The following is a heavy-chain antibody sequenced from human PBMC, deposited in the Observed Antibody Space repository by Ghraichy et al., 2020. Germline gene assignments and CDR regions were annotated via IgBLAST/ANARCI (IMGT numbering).Heavy chain of an antibody. J-gene: IGHJ6*03. CDR2: ISSSSSYI. CDR3: ARDGYSSGWYSYYYYYMDV. Sequence: GESLNISCAASGFTFSSYSMNWVRQAPGKGLEWVSSISSSSSYIYYADSVKGRFTISRDNAKNSLYLQMNSLRAEDTAVYYCARDGYSSGWYSYYYYYMDVWGKGTTVTVSS. CDR1: GFTFSSYS. V-gene: IGHV3-21*01. D-gene: IGHD6-19*01.